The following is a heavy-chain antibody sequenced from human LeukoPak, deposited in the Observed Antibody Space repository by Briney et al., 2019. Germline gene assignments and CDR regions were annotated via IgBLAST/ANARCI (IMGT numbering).Heavy chain of an antibody. CDR2: IYTSGST. Sequence: SETLSLTCTVSGGSISSYYGSWIRQPPGKGLEWIGYIYTSGSTNYNPSLKSRVTISVDTSKNQFSLKLSSVTAADTAVYYCARGLYCSSTSCYEGWFDPWGQGTLVTVSS. J-gene: IGHJ5*02. CDR3: ARGLYCSSTSCYEGWFDP. D-gene: IGHD2-2*01. V-gene: IGHV4-4*09. CDR1: GGSISSYY.